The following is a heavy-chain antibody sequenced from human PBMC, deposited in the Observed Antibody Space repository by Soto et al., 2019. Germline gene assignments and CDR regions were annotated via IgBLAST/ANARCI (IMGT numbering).Heavy chain of an antibody. CDR2: ISSASSTT. CDR3: ARRPLWSGLSDYYYMDV. D-gene: IGHD3-3*01. CDR1: GFTFNRFG. J-gene: IGHJ6*03. V-gene: IGHV3-48*01. Sequence: QLVESGGALVQPGGSLRLSCAASGFTFNRFGMNWVRQAPGKGLEWISYISSASSTTQYAESVKGRFTISRDNARDSLYLQMSSLRVEGTAVYYCARRPLWSGLSDYYYMDVWGKGTTVTVSS.